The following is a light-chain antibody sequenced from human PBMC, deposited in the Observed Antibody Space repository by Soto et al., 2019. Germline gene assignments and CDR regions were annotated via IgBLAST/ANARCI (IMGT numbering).Light chain of an antibody. CDR3: QQYNNWPPRT. Sequence: EIVMTQSPATLSVSPGERATLSCRASQSVSGNLAWYQQKPGQAPRLLIYGASTRATGIPARFSGSGSGTEFTLTISSLQSADFAVYYCQQYNNWPPRTFGQGTKVEIK. V-gene: IGKV3-15*01. CDR2: GAS. CDR1: QSVSGN. J-gene: IGKJ1*01.